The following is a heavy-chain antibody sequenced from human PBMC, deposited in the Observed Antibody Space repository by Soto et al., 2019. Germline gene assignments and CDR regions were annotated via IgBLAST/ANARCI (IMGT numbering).Heavy chain of an antibody. CDR2: IYPGDSDT. CDR1: GYSFTSYW. V-gene: IGHV5-51*01. Sequence: GEPLKISCKGSGYSFTSYWIGWVRQMPGKGLEWMGIIYPGDSDTRYSPSFQGQVTISADKSISTAYLQWSSLKASDTAMYYCARHPVSYSSSSGWFDPWGQGTLVTVSS. CDR3: ARHPVSYSSSSGWFDP. D-gene: IGHD6-6*01. J-gene: IGHJ5*02.